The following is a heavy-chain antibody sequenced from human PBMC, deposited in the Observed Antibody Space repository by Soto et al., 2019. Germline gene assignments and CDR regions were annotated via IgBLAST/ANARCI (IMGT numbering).Heavy chain of an antibody. J-gene: IGHJ4*02. CDR1: GFTFSSYG. CDR2: ISYDGSNK. D-gene: IGHD3-10*01. Sequence: GGSPRLSCAASGFTFSSYGMHWVRQAPGKGLEWVAVISYDGSNKYYADSVKGRFTISGDNSKNTLYLQMNSLRAEDTAVYYCAKDFVLLGFGEFTPTLDYWGQGTLVTVSS. CDR3: AKDFVLLGFGEFTPTLDY. V-gene: IGHV3-30*18.